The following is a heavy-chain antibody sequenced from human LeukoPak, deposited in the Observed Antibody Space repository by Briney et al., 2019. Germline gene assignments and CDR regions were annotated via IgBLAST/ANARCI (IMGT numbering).Heavy chain of an antibody. V-gene: IGHV4-4*07. D-gene: IGHD6-19*01. CDR3: ARTSGWYFVG. CDR2: INTSGST. J-gene: IGHJ4*02. Sequence: PSETLSLTCSVSGGSISNYYWTWIRQPAGKGLECIGRINTSGSTDYNPSLKSRDTMSVDTSKNQFSLTLNSVTAADTAVYFCARTSGWYFVGWGQGTLVTVSS. CDR1: GGSISNYY.